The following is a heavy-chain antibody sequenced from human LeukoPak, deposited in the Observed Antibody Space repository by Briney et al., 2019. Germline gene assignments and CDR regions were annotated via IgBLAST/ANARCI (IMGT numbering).Heavy chain of an antibody. CDR3: ARRKNSGWATDTFDI. CDR2: IYYSGSS. CDR1: GGSINNDY. J-gene: IGHJ3*02. V-gene: IGHV4-59*08. Sequence: SETLSLTCTVSGGSINNDYWSWIRQPPGKGLEWRGDIYYSGSSNHNPSLKSRVTISVDTSKNQFSLKLNSVAAADTAVYYCARRKNSGWATDTFDIWGQGTMVTVSS. D-gene: IGHD6-19*01.